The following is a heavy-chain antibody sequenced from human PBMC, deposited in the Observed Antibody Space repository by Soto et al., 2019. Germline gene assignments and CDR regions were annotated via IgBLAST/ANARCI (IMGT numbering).Heavy chain of an antibody. Sequence: ASVKVSCKASGYTFTSYGISWVRQAPGQGLEWMGWISAYNGNTNYAQKLQGRVTMTTDTSTSTAYMELRSLRSDDTAVYYCARVFCSSTSCSWGYFYYGLDIWGQGTTVTVSS. CDR3: ARVFCSSTSCSWGYFYYGLDI. J-gene: IGHJ6*02. CDR1: GYTFTSYG. D-gene: IGHD2-2*01. V-gene: IGHV1-18*01. CDR2: ISAYNGNT.